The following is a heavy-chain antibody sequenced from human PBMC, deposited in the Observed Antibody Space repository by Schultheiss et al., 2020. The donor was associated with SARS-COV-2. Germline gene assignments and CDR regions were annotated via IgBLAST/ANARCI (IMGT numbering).Heavy chain of an antibody. CDR2: ISGSGGST. CDR1: GFTFSTYA. D-gene: IGHD6-13*01. Sequence: GESLKISCAASGFTFSTYAMNWVRQAPGKGLEWVSVISGSGGSTYYADSVNGRFTITRDNSKNTLYLQMSSLRAEDTALYYCARGHSGGSWLIDYLGQGTLVTVSS. CDR3: ARGHSGGSWLIDY. J-gene: IGHJ4*02. V-gene: IGHV3-23*01.